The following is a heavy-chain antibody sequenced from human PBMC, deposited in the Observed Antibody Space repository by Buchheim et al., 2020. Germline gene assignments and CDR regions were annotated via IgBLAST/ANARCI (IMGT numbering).Heavy chain of an antibody. V-gene: IGHV3-48*03. Sequence: EVQLVESGGGLVQPGGSLRLSCAAPGFTFSSYEMNWVRQAPGKGLEWVSYISSSGSTIYYADSVKGRFTISRDNAKNSLSLQMNSLRAEDTAVYYCARFIAVAGHYYYGMDVWGQGTT. CDR3: ARFIAVAGHYYYGMDV. J-gene: IGHJ6*02. D-gene: IGHD6-19*01. CDR2: ISSSGSTI. CDR1: GFTFSSYE.